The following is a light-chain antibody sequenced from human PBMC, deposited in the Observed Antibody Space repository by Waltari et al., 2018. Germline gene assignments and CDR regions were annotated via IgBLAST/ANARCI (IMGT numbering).Light chain of an antibody. CDR1: HSVREY. J-gene: IGKJ4*01. V-gene: IGKV3-11*01. Sequence: EIVLTQSPATLPLSPGAIATLSCRASHSVREYLAGYQQRPGQAPRLLIYDASNRATGVPARFSGTGYETDFTLTINNLEPEDFAVYYCQQRSSWPLTFGGGSKVEIK. CDR2: DAS. CDR3: QQRSSWPLT.